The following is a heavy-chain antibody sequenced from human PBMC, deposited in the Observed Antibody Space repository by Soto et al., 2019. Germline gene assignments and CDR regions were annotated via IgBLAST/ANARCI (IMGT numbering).Heavy chain of an antibody. CDR2: IDYSGST. V-gene: IGHV4-39*01. D-gene: IGHD3-16*02. CDR1: GGSISSSSYY. CDR3: ARHVGRYDYVWGSYRTNNWFDP. Sequence: PSETLSLTCTVSGGSISSSSYYWGWIRQPPGKGLEWIGSIDYSGSTYYNPSLKSRVTISVDTSKNQFSLKLSSVTATDTAVYYCARHVGRYDYVWGSYRTNNWFDPWGQGALVTVSS. J-gene: IGHJ5*02.